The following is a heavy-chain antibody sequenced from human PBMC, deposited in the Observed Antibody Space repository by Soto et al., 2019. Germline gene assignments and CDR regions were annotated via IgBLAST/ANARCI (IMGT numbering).Heavy chain of an antibody. Sequence: EVQLVESGGGLVQPGGSLRLSCAASGFTVSSNYMSWVRQAPGKGLEWVSVIYSGGSTYYADSVKGRFTISRDNSKNTRYLQMNSRRAEDTAVYYCARETGDDTFDIWGQGTMVTVSS. CDR1: GFTVSSNY. CDR3: ARETGDDTFDI. D-gene: IGHD1-26*01. J-gene: IGHJ3*02. CDR2: IYSGGST. V-gene: IGHV3-66*01.